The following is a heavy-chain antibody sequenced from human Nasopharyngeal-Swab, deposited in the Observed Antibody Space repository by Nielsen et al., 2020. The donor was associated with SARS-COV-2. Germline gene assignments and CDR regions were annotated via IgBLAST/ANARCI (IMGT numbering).Heavy chain of an antibody. D-gene: IGHD6-6*01. CDR2: IYTSGST. J-gene: IGHJ4*02. CDR1: GGSISSGSYY. CDR3: ARVGTIAARWGYFDY. V-gene: IGHV4-61*02. Sequence: SGTLSLTCTVSGGSISSGSYYWSWIRPPAGKGLEWIGRIYTSGSTNYNPSLKSRVTISVDTSKNQFSLKLSSVTAADTAVYYCARVGTIAARWGYFDYWGQGTLVTVSS.